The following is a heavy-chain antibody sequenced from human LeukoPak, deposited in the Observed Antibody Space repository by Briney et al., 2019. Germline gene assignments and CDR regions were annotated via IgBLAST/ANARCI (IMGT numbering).Heavy chain of an antibody. Sequence: PGGSLRLSCAASGFTFSSYSMNWVRQAPGKGLEWVSSISSSSSYIYYADSVKGRFTISRDNSKNTLYLQMNSLRAEDTAVYYCAKAPGPYSGSYWGYFDYWGQGTLVTVSS. CDR2: ISSSSSYI. V-gene: IGHV3-21*04. CDR3: AKAPGPYSGSYWGYFDY. J-gene: IGHJ4*02. D-gene: IGHD1-26*01. CDR1: GFTFSSYS.